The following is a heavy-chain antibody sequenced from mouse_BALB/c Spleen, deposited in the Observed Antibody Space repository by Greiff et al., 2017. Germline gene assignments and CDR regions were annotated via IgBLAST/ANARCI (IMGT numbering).Heavy chain of an antibody. CDR2: ISYDGSN. D-gene: IGHD2-14*01. CDR1: GYSITSGYY. CDR3: ARDLGYRFYAMDY. Sequence: DVKLQESGPGLVKPSQSLSLTCSVTGYSITSGYYWNWIRQFPGNKLEWMGYISYDGSNNYNPSLKNRISFTRDTSKNQFFLKLNSVTTEDTATYYCARDLGYRFYAMDYWGQGTSVTVSS. V-gene: IGHV3-6*02. J-gene: IGHJ4*01.